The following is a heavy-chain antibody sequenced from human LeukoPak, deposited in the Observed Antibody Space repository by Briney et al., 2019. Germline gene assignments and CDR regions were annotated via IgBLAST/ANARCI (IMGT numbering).Heavy chain of an antibody. CDR1: GFTFDYYW. CDR2: INTDGSNT. Sequence: GGSLRLSCAASGFTFDYYWMHWVRQAPGKGLMWVSRINTDGSNTHYADSVKGRFTISRDNAKNTLYLQMNGLRVEDTAVYYCVVWGEDRSGHRFDFWGQGTLVTVSS. V-gene: IGHV3-74*01. J-gene: IGHJ4*02. CDR3: VVWGEDRSGHRFDF. D-gene: IGHD3-22*01.